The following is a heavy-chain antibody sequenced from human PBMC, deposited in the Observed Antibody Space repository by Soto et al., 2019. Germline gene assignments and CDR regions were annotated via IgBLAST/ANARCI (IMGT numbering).Heavy chain of an antibody. CDR2: IDYSGST. D-gene: IGHD3-10*01. CDR1: GYSISSSNW. Sequence: ETLSLTCAVSGYSISSSNWWGWIRQPPGEGLEWIGYIDYSGSTYYNPSLKSRVTMSVDTSKNQFSLKLRSVTAVDTAVYYCARSKGSGSYEFDSWGQGTLVTVSS. CDR3: ARSKGSGSYEFDS. V-gene: IGHV4-28*01. J-gene: IGHJ4*02.